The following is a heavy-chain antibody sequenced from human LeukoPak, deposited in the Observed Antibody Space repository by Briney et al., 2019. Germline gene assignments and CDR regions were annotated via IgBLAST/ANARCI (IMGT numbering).Heavy chain of an antibody. V-gene: IGHV3-21*01. CDR3: AREQGYWGAFDI. CDR2: ISSSSSYI. CDR1: KFTFSNYG. D-gene: IGHD7-27*01. J-gene: IGHJ3*02. Sequence: GGSLRLSCAASKFTFSNYGMNWVRQAPGKGLEWVSSISSSSSYIYYADSVKGRFTISRDNAKNSLYLQMNSLRAEDTAVYYCAREQGYWGAFDIWGQGTMVTVSS.